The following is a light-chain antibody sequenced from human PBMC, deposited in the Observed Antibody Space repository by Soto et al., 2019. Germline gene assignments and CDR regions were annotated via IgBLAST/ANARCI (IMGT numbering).Light chain of an antibody. J-gene: IGKJ1*01. Sequence: EIVMTQSPATLSVSPGERATLSCRASQSVSSNLAWYQQKPGQAPRLLIYGASTRTTGIPASFSGSGSGTEFTPTISSLQSEDFAVYYWQQYNNWPFPSWTFGQGTKVEIK. CDR3: QQYNNWPFPSWT. CDR2: GAS. CDR1: QSVSSN. V-gene: IGKV3-15*01.